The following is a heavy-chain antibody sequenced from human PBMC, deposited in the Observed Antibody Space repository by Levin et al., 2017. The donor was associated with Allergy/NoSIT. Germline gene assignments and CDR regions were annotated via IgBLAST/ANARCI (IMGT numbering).Heavy chain of an antibody. J-gene: IGHJ6*02. D-gene: IGHD3-10*02. CDR1: GGSISSSSYY. Sequence: PSETLSLTCTVSGGSISSSSYYWGWIRQPPGMGLEWIGSIYYSGSTYYNPSLKSRVTISVDTSKNQFSLKLSSVTAADTAVYYCANLKIYGRVSHGMDVWGQGTTVTVSS. CDR3: ANLKIYGRVSHGMDV. CDR2: IYYSGST. V-gene: IGHV4-39*01.